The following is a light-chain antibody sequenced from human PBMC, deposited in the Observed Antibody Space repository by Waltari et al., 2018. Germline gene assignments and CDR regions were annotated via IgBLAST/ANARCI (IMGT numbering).Light chain of an antibody. V-gene: IGKV1-39*01. CDR1: QNIASF. CDR3: QQSDSTPFT. J-gene: IGKJ5*01. CDR2: SAS. Sequence: IQMTQSPSSLSASVGDTVTLTCRASQNIASFLNWYQHKPGKAPVLLMYSASSPQSWVPSRFSGTGSGTDFTLTISSLQPEDFATYYCQQSDSTPFTFGQGTRLET.